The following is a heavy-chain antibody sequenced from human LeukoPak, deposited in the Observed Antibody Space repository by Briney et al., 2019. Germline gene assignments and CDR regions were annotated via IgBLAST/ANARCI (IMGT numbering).Heavy chain of an antibody. V-gene: IGHV3-30*02. J-gene: IGHJ3*02. CDR2: IRYDGSNK. CDR3: AKSATTGTTI. CDR1: GFTFSSYG. Sequence: GGTLRLSCAASGFTFSSYGMHWVRQAPGKGLEWVAFIRYDGSNKYYADSVKGRFTISRDNSKNTLYLQMNSQRAENTAVYYCAKSATTGTTIWGQGTMVTVSS. D-gene: IGHD1-1*01.